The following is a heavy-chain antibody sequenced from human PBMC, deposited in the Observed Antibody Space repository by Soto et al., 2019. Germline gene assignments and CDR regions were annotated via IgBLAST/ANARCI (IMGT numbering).Heavy chain of an antibody. CDR3: ARLNGGGGWYIDY. Sequence: GESLKISCKGAGYSFTSYWIGWVLQMPGKGLELIGIIFPGDSDTRYSPSFQGQVTISADRSIGTAYLQWSSLKASDTAMYYCARLNGGGGWYIDYWGQGTLVTVSS. CDR2: IFPGDSDT. D-gene: IGHD6-19*01. V-gene: IGHV5-51*01. J-gene: IGHJ4*02. CDR1: GYSFTSYW.